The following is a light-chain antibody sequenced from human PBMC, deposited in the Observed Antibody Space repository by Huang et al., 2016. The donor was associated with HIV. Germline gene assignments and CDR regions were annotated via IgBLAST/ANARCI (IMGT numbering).Light chain of an antibody. CDR3: QQYYGPRA. V-gene: IGKV4-1*01. CDR1: QSVLYRSNNKNY. J-gene: IGKJ1*01. CDR2: WAS. Sequence: DIVMTQSPDSLAVSLGARATINCKASQSVLYRSNNKNYLAWYQNKPGQPPKLLIYWASTRESGVPDRFSGSGSGTNFTLAISNLQAEDVAIYYCQQYYGPRAFGQGTRVEIK.